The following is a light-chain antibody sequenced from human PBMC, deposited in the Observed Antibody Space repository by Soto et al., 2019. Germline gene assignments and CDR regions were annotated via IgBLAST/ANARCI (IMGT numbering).Light chain of an antibody. CDR1: QSVSGN. CDR3: QQYNNWPRT. V-gene: IGKV3-15*01. Sequence: EIVMTQSPATLSVSPGERATLSCRASQSVSGNLAWYQQKPGQAPRLLIHGASTRATDIPARFSGSGSGTEFTLTITSLQSEDFAVYYCQQYNNWPRTFGQGTKVDIK. J-gene: IGKJ1*01. CDR2: GAS.